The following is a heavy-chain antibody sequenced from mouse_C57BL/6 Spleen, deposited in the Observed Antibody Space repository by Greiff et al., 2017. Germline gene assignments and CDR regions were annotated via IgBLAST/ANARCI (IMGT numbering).Heavy chain of an antibody. CDR2: IYPGDGDT. CDR1: GYAFSSYW. D-gene: IGHD2-12*01. CDR3: ARDRLYGAMDY. J-gene: IGHJ4*01. V-gene: IGHV1-80*01. Sequence: VTLVESGAELVKPGASVKISCKASGYAFSSYWMNWVKQRPGKGLEWIGQIYPGDGDTNYNGKFKGKATLTADKSSSTAYMQLSSRTSEDSAVYFCARDRLYGAMDYWGQGTSVTVSS.